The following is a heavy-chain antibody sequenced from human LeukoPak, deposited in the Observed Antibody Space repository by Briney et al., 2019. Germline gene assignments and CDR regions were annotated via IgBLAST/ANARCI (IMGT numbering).Heavy chain of an antibody. CDR1: GYTFTSYY. D-gene: IGHD1-26*01. CDR2: INPSGGST. CDR3: ARWDPVGATDY. V-gene: IGHV1-46*01. J-gene: IGHJ4*02. Sequence: ASVKVSCKASGYTFTSYYMHWVRQAPGQGLEWMGIINPSGGSTGYAQKFQGRVTMTRDTSTSTVYMELSSLRSEDTAVYYCARWDPVGATDYWGQGTLVTVSS.